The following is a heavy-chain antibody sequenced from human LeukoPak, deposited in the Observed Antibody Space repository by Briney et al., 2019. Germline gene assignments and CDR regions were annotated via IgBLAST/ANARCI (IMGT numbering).Heavy chain of an antibody. CDR2: ISAYNGNT. Sequence: ASVKVSCKASGYTFTSHGISWVRQAPGQGLEWMGWISAYNGNTNYAQKLQGKVTMTTDTSTSTAYMELRSLRSDDTAVYYCARYCSSTSCYAATLFDYWGQGTLVTVSS. D-gene: IGHD2-2*01. CDR1: GYTFTSHG. J-gene: IGHJ4*02. CDR3: ARYCSSTSCYAATLFDY. V-gene: IGHV1-18*01.